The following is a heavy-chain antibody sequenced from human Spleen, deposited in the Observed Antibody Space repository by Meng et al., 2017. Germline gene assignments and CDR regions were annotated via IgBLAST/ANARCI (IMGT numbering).Heavy chain of an antibody. CDR1: GFTFSDYY. CDR2: ISSSGSTI. D-gene: IGHD2-2*01. Sequence: GESLKISCAASGFTFSDYYMSWIRQAPGKGLEWVSYISSSGSTIYYADSVKGRFTISRDNAKNSLYLQMNSLRAEDTAVYYCARVPYYCSSTSCYSRAIDPWGQGILVTVSS. CDR3: ARVPYYCSSTSCYSRAIDP. J-gene: IGHJ5*01. V-gene: IGHV3-11*01.